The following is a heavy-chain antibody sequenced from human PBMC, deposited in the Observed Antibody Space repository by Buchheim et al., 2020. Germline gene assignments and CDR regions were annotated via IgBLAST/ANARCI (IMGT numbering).Heavy chain of an antibody. V-gene: IGHV3-74*02. CDR1: GFTFSNYW. CDR2: INSDGSRT. CDR3: ARVGFYGLGSYYNAPFDD. J-gene: IGHJ4*02. Sequence: VQLVESGGGVVQPGRSLRLSCAASGFTFSNYWMHWVRQAPGKGLVWVSRINSDGSRTSYADSVKGRFTISRDNAKNTLYLQMNSLRAEDTAVYYCARVGFYGLGSYYNAPFDDWGQGTL. D-gene: IGHD3-10*01.